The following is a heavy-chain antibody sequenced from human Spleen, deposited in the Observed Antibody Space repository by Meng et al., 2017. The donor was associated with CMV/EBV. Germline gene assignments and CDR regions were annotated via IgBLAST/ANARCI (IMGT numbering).Heavy chain of an antibody. J-gene: IGHJ4*02. CDR2: INWNGGSR. Sequence: GESLKISCAASGFTFEDYGMSWVRQTPGKGLEWVSGINWNGGSRAYAESVKGRFTTSRDNAKNSLYLQMNSLRAEDTAVYYCAREGGMVPDYWGQGTLVTVSS. D-gene: IGHD3-10*01. CDR3: AREGGMVPDY. V-gene: IGHV3-20*04. CDR1: GFTFEDYG.